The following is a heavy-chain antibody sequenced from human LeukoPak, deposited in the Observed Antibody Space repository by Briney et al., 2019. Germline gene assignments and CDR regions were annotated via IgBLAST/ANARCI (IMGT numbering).Heavy chain of an antibody. J-gene: IGHJ4*02. V-gene: IGHV3-7*01. CDR2: MKEDGSEK. D-gene: IGHD3-10*01. CDR1: GFSFSGYS. Sequence: QSGGSLRLSCAASGFSFSGYSMSWFRQAPGKGLEWVANMKEDGSEKHYVDSVKGRFTISRDNAKNSLYLQMDSLRAEDTAVYYCARDGITMRILEYWGQGTLVTVSS. CDR3: ARDGITMRILEY.